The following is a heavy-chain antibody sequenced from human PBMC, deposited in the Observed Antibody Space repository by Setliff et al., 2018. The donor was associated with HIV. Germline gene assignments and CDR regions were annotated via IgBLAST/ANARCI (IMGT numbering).Heavy chain of an antibody. CDR3: ARRSIVGSTRGYYYYALDV. J-gene: IGHJ6*02. Sequence: PSETLSLTCTVSGGSISNYYWSWIRQPPGKGLEWIGYIHTSGSTNYNPSLKSRVTISVDTSKNQFSLKLSSLTAADTAVYYCARRSIVGSTRGYYYYALDVWGQGTTVTVSS. CDR1: GGSISNYY. V-gene: IGHV4-4*09. CDR2: IHTSGST. D-gene: IGHD2-21*01.